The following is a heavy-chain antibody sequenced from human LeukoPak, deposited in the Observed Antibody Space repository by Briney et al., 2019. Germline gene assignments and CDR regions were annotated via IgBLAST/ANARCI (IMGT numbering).Heavy chain of an antibody. CDR2: FDPEDGET. D-gene: IGHD1-26*01. CDR1: GYTLTELS. Sequence: ASVKVSCKVSGYTLTELSMHWVRQAPGKGLEWMGGFDPEDGETIYAQRFQGRVTMTEDTSTDTAYMELGSLRSEDTAVYYCATDLRRGSYYQDYRGQGTLVTVSS. J-gene: IGHJ4*02. V-gene: IGHV1-24*01. CDR3: ATDLRRGSYYQDY.